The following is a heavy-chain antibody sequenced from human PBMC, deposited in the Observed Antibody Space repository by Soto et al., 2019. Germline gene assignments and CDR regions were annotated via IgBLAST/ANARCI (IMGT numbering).Heavy chain of an antibody. J-gene: IGHJ6*02. V-gene: IGHV1-2*04. CDR3: ASSFWSGDVGMDV. CDR1: GYTFTGYY. D-gene: IGHD3-3*01. CDR2: INPNSGGT. Sequence: ASVKVSCKASGYTFTGYYMHGVRQAPGQGLEWMGWINPNSGGTNYAQKFQGWVTMTRDTSISTAYMELSRLRSDDTAVYYCASSFWSGDVGMDVWGQGTTVTVSS.